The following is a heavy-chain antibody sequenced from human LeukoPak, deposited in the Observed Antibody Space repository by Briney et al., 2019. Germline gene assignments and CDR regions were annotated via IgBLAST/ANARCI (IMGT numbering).Heavy chain of an antibody. CDR1: GFTFSSYA. CDR2: ISGSGGT. Sequence: GGSLRLSCAASGFTFSSYAMSWVRQAPGKGLEWVSAISGSGGTYCADSVKGRFTISRDNSKNTLYLQMNSLRAEDTAVYYCAKDEVGVIGDYGSPWGQGTLVTVSS. J-gene: IGHJ4*02. V-gene: IGHV3-23*01. D-gene: IGHD4-17*01. CDR3: AKDEVGVIGDYGSP.